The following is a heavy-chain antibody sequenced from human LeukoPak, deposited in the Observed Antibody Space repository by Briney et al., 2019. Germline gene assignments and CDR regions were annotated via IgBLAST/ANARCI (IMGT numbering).Heavy chain of an antibody. D-gene: IGHD4-11*01. V-gene: IGHV4-59*01. J-gene: IGHJ6*02. CDR2: IYYSGST. CDR1: GGSISSYY. CDR3: AGDHVTRYYGMDV. Sequence: PSETLSLTCTVSGGSISSYYWSWIRQPPGKGLEWIGYIYYSGSTNYNPSLKSRVTISVDTSKNQFSLKLSSVTAADTAVYYCAGDHVTRYYGMDVWGQGTTVTVSS.